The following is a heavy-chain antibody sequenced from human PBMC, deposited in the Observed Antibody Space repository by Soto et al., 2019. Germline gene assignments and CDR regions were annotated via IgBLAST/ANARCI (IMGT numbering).Heavy chain of an antibody. J-gene: IGHJ4*02. CDR2: IYHSGST. CDR1: GGSISSGGYS. D-gene: IGHD6-19*01. CDR3: ARAGGLGAVAADY. V-gene: IGHV4-30-2*01. Sequence: QLQLQESGSGLVKPSQTLSLTCAVSGGSISSGGYSWSWIRQPPGKGLEWIGYIYHSGSTYYNPSLNSRVTISVDRSKNQFSLKLSSVTAADTAVYYGARAGGLGAVAADYWGQGTLVTVSS.